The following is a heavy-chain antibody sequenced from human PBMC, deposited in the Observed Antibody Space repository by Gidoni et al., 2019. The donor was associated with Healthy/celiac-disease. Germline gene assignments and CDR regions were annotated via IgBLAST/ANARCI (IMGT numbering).Heavy chain of an antibody. CDR1: GFTFSRYA. J-gene: IGHJ4*02. CDR2: ISYDGSNK. D-gene: IGHD4-17*01. V-gene: IGHV3-30*04. CDR3: ARAYGDLVPGAYYFDY. Sequence: QVQLVESGGGVVQPGRSLRLSCAASGFTFSRYAMHWVRQAPGKGLEWVAVISYDGSNKYYADSVKGRFTISRDNSKNTLYLQMNSLRAEDTAVYYCARAYGDLVPGAYYFDYWGQGTLVTVSS.